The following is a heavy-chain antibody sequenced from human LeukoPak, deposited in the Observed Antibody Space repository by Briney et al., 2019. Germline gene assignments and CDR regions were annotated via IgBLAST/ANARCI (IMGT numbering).Heavy chain of an antibody. V-gene: IGHV3-30-3*01. J-gene: IGHJ4*02. CDR3: AKGGVPVVSPAVN. CDR1: GFTFSSYA. CDR2: KSYDGSNK. D-gene: IGHD2-2*01. Sequence: GGSLRLSCAASGFTFSSYAMHWVRQAPGKGLEWAAVKSYDGSNKCYADSVKGRFTISRDNSKNTLYLQMNSLRAEDTAVYYCAKGGVPVVSPAVNWGQGTLVTVSS.